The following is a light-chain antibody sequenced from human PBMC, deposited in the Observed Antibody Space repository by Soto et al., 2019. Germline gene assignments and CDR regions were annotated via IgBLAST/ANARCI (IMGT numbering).Light chain of an antibody. CDR3: QQYNSYPWT. J-gene: IGKJ1*01. Sequence: IRMTQSPSSLSASTGDRFTITCLAIQSISSWLAWYQQKPGKAPKLLIYDASSLESGVPSRFRGSGSGTEFTLTISSLQPDDFETYYCQQYNSYPWTFGQGTKVDIK. CDR1: QSISSW. CDR2: DAS. V-gene: IGKV1-5*01.